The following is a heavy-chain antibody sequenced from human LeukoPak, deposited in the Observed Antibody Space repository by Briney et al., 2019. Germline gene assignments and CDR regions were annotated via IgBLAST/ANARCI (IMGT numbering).Heavy chain of an antibody. Sequence: PSQTLSLTCTVSGGSISSGGYYWSWIRQPPGKGLEWIGYIYHSGSTYYNPSLKSRVTISVDTSKNQFSLKLSSVTAADTAVYYCASGNSSEYYYYYYGMDVWGQGTTVTVSS. D-gene: IGHD6-19*01. CDR1: GGSISSGGYY. CDR3: ASGNSSEYYYYYYGMDV. CDR2: IYHSGST. J-gene: IGHJ6*02. V-gene: IGHV4-30-2*01.